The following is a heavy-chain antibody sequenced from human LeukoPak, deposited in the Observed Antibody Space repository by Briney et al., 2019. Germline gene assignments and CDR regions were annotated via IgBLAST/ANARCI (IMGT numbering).Heavy chain of an antibody. CDR3: AKPYYDILTGYVRGAFDI. V-gene: IGHV3-48*04. Sequence: GGSLRLSCAASGFTFSSYSMNWVRQAPGKGLEWVSYISSSSSTIYYADSVKGRFTISRDNAKNSLYLQMNSLRAEDTALYYCAKPYYDILTGYVRGAFDIWGQGTMVTVSS. CDR1: GFTFSSYS. CDR2: ISSSSSTI. J-gene: IGHJ3*02. D-gene: IGHD3-9*01.